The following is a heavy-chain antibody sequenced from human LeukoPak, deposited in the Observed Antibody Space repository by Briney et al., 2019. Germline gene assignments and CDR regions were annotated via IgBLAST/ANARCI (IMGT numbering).Heavy chain of an antibody. CDR3: ARDTVVDY. D-gene: IGHD4-23*01. CDR1: GYTFTSYY. Sequence: ASVKVSCKASGYTFTSYYMHWVRQAPGRGLEWMGIINPSGGGSATYAQKFQGRLTMTRDTSTSTVYMELRSLTSEDTAIYYCARDTVVDYWGQGTLVTVSS. J-gene: IGHJ4*02. V-gene: IGHV1-46*01. CDR2: INPSGGGSA.